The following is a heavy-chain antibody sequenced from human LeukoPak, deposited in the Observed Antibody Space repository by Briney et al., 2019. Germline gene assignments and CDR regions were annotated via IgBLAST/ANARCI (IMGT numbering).Heavy chain of an antibody. CDR3: AKDQKWGPADYYFDS. V-gene: IGHV3-30*18. CDR2: ISTDGKDK. J-gene: IGHJ4*02. D-gene: IGHD2-2*01. CDR1: GFTVSSNY. Sequence: GGSLRLSCAASGFTVSSNYMSWVRQAPGKGLEWVTVISTDGKDKKYADSVKGRFAISRDNSKNTLDLQMNSLRAEDTAVYYCAKDQKWGPADYYFDSWGQGTLVTVSS.